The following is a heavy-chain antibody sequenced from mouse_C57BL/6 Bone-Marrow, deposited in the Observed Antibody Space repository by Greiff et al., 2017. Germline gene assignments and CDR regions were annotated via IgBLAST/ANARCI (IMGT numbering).Heavy chain of an antibody. V-gene: IGHV5-4*01. CDR3: ARDGYPMDY. Sequence: EVQVVESGGGLVKPGGSLKLSCAASGFTFSSYAMSWVRQTPDKRLEWVATISDGGSYTYYPDNVKGRFTISRDNAKNNLYLQMSHLKSEDTAMYDCARDGYPMDYWGQGTSVTVSS. CDR2: ISDGGSYT. J-gene: IGHJ4*01. D-gene: IGHD1-2*01. CDR1: GFTFSSYA.